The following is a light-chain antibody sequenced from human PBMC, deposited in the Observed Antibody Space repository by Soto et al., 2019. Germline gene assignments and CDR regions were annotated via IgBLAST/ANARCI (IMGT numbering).Light chain of an antibody. Sequence: EIVLTQSPATLSLSPGERATLSCRASQSVSSYLAWYQQKPGQAPRLLIYETSNRATAIPARFSGSGSGTDFSLTISSLEPEDFAVYYCQQRTNWPRSFTFGPGTKVDIK. J-gene: IGKJ3*01. CDR2: ETS. CDR1: QSVSSY. V-gene: IGKV3-11*01. CDR3: QQRTNWPRSFT.